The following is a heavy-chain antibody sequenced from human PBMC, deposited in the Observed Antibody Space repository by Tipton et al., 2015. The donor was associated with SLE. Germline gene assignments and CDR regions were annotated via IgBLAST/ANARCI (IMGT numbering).Heavy chain of an antibody. CDR3: TRGGRGYSLN. J-gene: IGHJ4*02. V-gene: IGHV3-74*01. CDR2: MNSDGSNI. Sequence: SLRLSCAASGFTFDYWMHWVRQAPGKGLVWVSRMNSDGSNIGYADSVKGRFTISRDNAKKPLYLQMSSLRAEDTAVYYCTRGGRGYSLNWGQGTLVTVSS. D-gene: IGHD5-18*01. CDR1: GFTFDYW.